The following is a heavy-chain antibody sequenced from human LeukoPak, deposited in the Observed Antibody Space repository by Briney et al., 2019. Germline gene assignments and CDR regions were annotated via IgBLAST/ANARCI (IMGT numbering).Heavy chain of an antibody. CDR2: VYHSGST. Sequence: SGTLSLTCAVSGDSISTNHWWSWVRQPPGKGLEWIGEVYHSGSTNYNPSLKSRVTISVDTSKNQFSLKLSSVTAADTAVYYCARLIPMRYYDSSGYFDYWGQGTLVTVSS. J-gene: IGHJ4*02. V-gene: IGHV4-4*02. CDR1: GDSISTNHW. CDR3: ARLIPMRYYDSSGYFDY. D-gene: IGHD3-22*01.